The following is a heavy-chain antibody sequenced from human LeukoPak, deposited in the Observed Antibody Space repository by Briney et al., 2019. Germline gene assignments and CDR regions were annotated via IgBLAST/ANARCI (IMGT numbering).Heavy chain of an antibody. V-gene: IGHV3-30*02. CDR2: IHYEGTNG. CDR3: AKDYYGSGSIIDD. D-gene: IGHD3-10*01. Sequence: GGSLRLSCAASGFEFSSYGMHWVRQAPGKGLEWVAFIHYEGTNGYYADSVKGRFTISRDNSKNTLYVQMNSLRTEDTALYYCAKDYYGSGSIIDDWGQGTLVTVPS. CDR1: GFEFSSYG. J-gene: IGHJ4*02.